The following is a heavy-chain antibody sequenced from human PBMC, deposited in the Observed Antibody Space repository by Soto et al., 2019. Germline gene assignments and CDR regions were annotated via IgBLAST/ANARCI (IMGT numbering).Heavy chain of an antibody. J-gene: IGHJ4*02. CDR3: ARCNSVSCPFDY. D-gene: IGHD2-15*01. CDR2: IDPSDSYT. CDR1: GYSFTSYW. Sequence: PGESLKISCKGSGYSFTSYWVSWVRQMPGKGLEWMGRIDPSDSYTNYSPSFQGHVTISADKSISTAYLQWSSLKASDTAMYYCARCNSVSCPFDYWGQGTLVTV. V-gene: IGHV5-10-1*01.